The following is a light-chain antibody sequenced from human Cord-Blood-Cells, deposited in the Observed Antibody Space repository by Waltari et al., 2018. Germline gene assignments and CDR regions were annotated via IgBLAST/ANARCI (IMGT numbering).Light chain of an antibody. V-gene: IGLV2-14*01. J-gene: IGLJ3*02. CDR2: DVS. Sequence: QSALPQPASVSGSPGQSTTIPCPGTSSAVGGYNYVSWYQQHPGNSPKLMIYDVSKRPSGVSNRFSGSKSGNTASLTISGLQAEDEADYYCSSYTSSSTWVFGGGTKLTVL. CDR3: SSYTSSSTWV. CDR1: SSAVGGYNY.